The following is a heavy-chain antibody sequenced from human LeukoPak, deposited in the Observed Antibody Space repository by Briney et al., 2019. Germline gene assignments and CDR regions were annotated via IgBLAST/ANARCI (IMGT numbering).Heavy chain of an antibody. D-gene: IGHD2-15*01. CDR2: INPSGGST. V-gene: IGHV1-46*03. J-gene: IGHJ4*02. CDR1: GYTFTSYY. CDR3: ARQIFSWDSSDY. Sequence: GSVKVSCKASGYTFTSYYMHWVRQAPGQGLEWMGIINPSGGSTSYAQKFQGRVTMTRDTSTSTVYMELSSLRSEDTAVYYCARQIFSWDSSDYWGQGTLVTVSS.